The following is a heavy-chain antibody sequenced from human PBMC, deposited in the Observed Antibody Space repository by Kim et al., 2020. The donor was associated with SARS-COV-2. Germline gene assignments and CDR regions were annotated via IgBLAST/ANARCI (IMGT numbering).Heavy chain of an antibody. V-gene: IGHV4-34*01. CDR3: ARVRNQYYDFWSGYAPTIYGMDV. CDR2: INHSGST. D-gene: IGHD3-3*01. CDR1: GGSFSGYY. Sequence: SETLSLTCAVYGGSFSGYYWSWIRQPPGKGLEWIGEINHSGSTNYNPSLKSRVTISVDTSKNQFSLKLSSVTAADTAVYYCARVRNQYYDFWSGYAPTIYGMDVWGQGTTVTVSS. J-gene: IGHJ6*02.